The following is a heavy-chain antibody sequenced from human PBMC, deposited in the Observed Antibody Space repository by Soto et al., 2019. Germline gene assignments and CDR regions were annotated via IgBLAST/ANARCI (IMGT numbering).Heavy chain of an antibody. CDR3: ARDGLTFGGD. CDR2: IIPVFGSA. V-gene: IGHV1-69*01. CDR1: GDTFSSYS. J-gene: IGHJ4*02. D-gene: IGHD3-16*01. Sequence: QVQLVQSGAEVKKPGSSVKVSCKASGDTFSSYSITWVRQAPGQGLEWMGGIIPVFGSANYAQKFQGRVTITADESTSTAYMELSSLRSQDTAVYFCARDGLTFGGDWGQGTLVAVSS.